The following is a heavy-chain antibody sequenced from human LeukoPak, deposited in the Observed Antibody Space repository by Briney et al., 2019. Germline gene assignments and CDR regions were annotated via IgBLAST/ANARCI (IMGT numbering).Heavy chain of an antibody. Sequence: GGPLRLSCAAPGFPFSSHAMSWVRQPPGKGLEWVAAISNGKTYYADSVRGRFAISRDDSTNTVYLHMNSLRDEDTALYHCVREAGYCAPVCVKTNWFDPWGQGTLVTVSS. V-gene: IGHV3-23*01. CDR1: GFPFSSHA. D-gene: IGHD2-15*01. CDR3: VREAGYCAPVCVKTNWFDP. CDR2: ISNGKT. J-gene: IGHJ5*02.